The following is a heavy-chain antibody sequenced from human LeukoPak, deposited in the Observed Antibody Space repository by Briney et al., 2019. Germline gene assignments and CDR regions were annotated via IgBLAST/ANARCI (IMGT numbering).Heavy chain of an antibody. D-gene: IGHD3-10*01. V-gene: IGHV4-30-2*01. Sequence: TLSLTCTVSGGSISSGGYYWSWIGQPPGKGLEWIGYIYHSGSTYYNPSLKSRVTISVDRSKNQFSLKLSSVTAADTAVYYCARGFGYYFDYWGQGTLVTVSS. J-gene: IGHJ4*02. CDR2: IYHSGST. CDR1: GGSISSGGYY. CDR3: ARGFGYYFDY.